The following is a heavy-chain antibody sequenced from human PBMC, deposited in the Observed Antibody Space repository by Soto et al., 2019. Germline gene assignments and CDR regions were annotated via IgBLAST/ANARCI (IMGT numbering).Heavy chain of an antibody. CDR2: IVPIYRTA. CDR3: ARVGCSSTSCSLAVTLDY. CDR1: GGTFSSYR. Sequence: GASVKVSCKASGGTFSSYRINWVRQAPGQGLEWVGGIVPIYRTADYAQKFQGRVTITADKSTSTAYMELSSLRSEDTAVYYCARVGCSSTSCSLAVTLDYWGQGTLVTVSS. V-gene: IGHV1-69*06. D-gene: IGHD2-2*01. J-gene: IGHJ4*02.